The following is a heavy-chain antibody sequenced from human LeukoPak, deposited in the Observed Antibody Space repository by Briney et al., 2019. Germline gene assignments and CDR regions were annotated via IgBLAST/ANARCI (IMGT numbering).Heavy chain of an antibody. D-gene: IGHD2-2*01. Sequence: PGGSLRLSCAASGFTFSSYAMHWVRQAPGKGLEWVAVISYDGSNKYYADSVKGRFTISRDNSKNTLYLQMNSLRVEDTAVYYCAKDEGYRQYCSSTSCVNGAFDIWGQGTMVTVSS. CDR1: GFTFSSYA. J-gene: IGHJ3*02. V-gene: IGHV3-30-3*01. CDR3: AKDEGYRQYCSSTSCVNGAFDI. CDR2: ISYDGSNK.